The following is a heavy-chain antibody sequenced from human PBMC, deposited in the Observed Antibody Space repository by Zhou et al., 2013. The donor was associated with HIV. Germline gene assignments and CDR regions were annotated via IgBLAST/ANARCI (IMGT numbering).Heavy chain of an antibody. Sequence: QVQLVQSGAEVKKPGTSVKVSCKVSGHSVRDLSMHWVRQSPGKGLEWMGGFDRGDETPVYAQQFQGRFTVTEDTSTDTAYMELSGLKSEDTAVYFCARGSSWSSYYYYYMDVWGKGTTVTVSS. V-gene: IGHV1-24*01. D-gene: IGHD6-13*01. CDR2: FDRGDETP. CDR1: GHSVRDLS. J-gene: IGHJ6*03. CDR3: ARGSSWSSYYYYYMDV.